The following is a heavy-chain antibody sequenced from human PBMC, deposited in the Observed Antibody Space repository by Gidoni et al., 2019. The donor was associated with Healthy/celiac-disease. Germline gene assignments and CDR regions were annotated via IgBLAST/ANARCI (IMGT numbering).Heavy chain of an antibody. CDR3: AKDPPPFCGGDCLGY. CDR2: ISFDGSNK. J-gene: IGHJ4*02. V-gene: IGHV3-30*18. CDR1: GVTSSSYG. D-gene: IGHD2-21*01. Sequence: QVQLVEAGGGVVQRGRSLRLYGAASGVTSSSYGMHGGRQAPGKGRGWVAVISFDGSNKYYADSVKGRFTISRDNSKNTLYLQMNSLRAEDTAVYYCAKDPPPFCGGDCLGYWGQGTLVTVSS.